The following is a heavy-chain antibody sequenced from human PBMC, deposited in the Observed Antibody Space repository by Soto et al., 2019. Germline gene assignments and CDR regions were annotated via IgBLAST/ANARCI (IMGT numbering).Heavy chain of an antibody. CDR3: ARTEGRSTRGDY. CDR1: GYSFTTYG. J-gene: IGHJ4*02. CDR2: ISTYNGDT. D-gene: IGHD2-8*01. V-gene: IGHV1-18*01. Sequence: QVQLVQSGAEVKKPGASVRVSCKASGYSFTTYGVTWVRQAPGQGLEWMGWISTYNGDTRVAQQHQGRVTLTTDTSTNAAHMELRSLRPDDTAIYYCARTEGRSTRGDYWGQGTLVTVSS.